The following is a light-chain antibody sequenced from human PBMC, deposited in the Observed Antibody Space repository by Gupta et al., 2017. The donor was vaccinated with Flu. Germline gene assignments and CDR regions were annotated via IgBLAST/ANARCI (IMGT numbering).Light chain of an antibody. Sequence: QTVRTTCQGGSLGGCYAIWYRQQPAQAHALCLFVNNNRPSAIPDRCSFSSSGNTGSSTITGAQAEEEADYDYYTPANSGNHTLIFGGGTKLTVL. J-gene: IGLJ2*01. CDR3: YTPANSGNHTLI. V-gene: IGLV3-19*01. CDR1: SLGGCY. CDR2: VNN.